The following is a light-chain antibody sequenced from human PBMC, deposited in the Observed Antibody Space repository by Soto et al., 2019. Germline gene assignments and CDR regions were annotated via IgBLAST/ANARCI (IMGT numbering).Light chain of an antibody. V-gene: IGKV3-20*01. CDR3: QQYNQWPLFT. J-gene: IGKJ3*01. Sequence: EIVLTQSPGTLSLSPGERATLSCRASQSVSSSYLAWYQQKPGQAPRLLIYGASSRATGIPDRFSGSGSGTDFTLTISRLEPEDFAVYYCQQYNQWPLFTFGPGTKVDI. CDR2: GAS. CDR1: QSVSSSY.